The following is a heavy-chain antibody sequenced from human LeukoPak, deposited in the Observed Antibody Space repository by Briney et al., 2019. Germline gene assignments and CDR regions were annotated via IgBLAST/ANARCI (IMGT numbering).Heavy chain of an antibody. V-gene: IGHV3-30*09. J-gene: IGHJ6*02. CDR3: AREALTGCVRNGMDV. Sequence: GGSLRLSCAASGFTFSSYVMHWVRQAPGKGLEWVAVTSYDGSNTYYADSAKGRLAMSRDNSKNTLYLQMSSLRSEDTAVYYCAREALTGCVRNGMDVWGQGTTVIVSS. CDR2: TSYDGSNT. CDR1: GFTFSSYV. D-gene: IGHD1-20*01.